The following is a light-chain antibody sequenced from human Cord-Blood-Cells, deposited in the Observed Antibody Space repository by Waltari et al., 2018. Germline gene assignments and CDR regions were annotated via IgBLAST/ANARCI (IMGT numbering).Light chain of an antibody. CDR2: DVS. V-gene: IGLV2-11*01. J-gene: IGLJ2*01. CDR1: RSDVGGSNY. CDR3: CSYAGSYTFVV. Sequence: QSALTQPRSVSGSPGQSVTISCPGTRSDVGGSNYVSWYQQHPGKAPKLMIYDVSKRPSGVPDRFSGSKSGNTASLTISGLQAEDEADYYCCSYAGSYTFVVFGGGTKLTVL.